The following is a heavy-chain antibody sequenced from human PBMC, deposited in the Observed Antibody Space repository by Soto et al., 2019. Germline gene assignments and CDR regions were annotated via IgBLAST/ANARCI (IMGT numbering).Heavy chain of an antibody. CDR1: GGSINSNNYY. J-gene: IGHJ4*02. Sequence: QLQLQASGPGLVKPSETLSLTCTVSGGSINSNNYYWAWIRQPPGKGLAWIASVYYDGSTYYGTSLNSRVPISRDTSKNQSSLRLNPMTAADTAVYYCAKLVGAATRHSEFDSWGQGTPVTVSS. D-gene: IGHD2-15*01. CDR2: VYYDGST. V-gene: IGHV4-39*01. CDR3: AKLVGAATRHSEFDS.